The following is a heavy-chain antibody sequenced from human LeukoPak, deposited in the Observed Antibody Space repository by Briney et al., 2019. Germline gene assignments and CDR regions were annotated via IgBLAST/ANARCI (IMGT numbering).Heavy chain of an antibody. D-gene: IGHD6-13*01. J-gene: IGHJ4*02. V-gene: IGHV4-34*01. CDR1: GGSFSAYF. CDR2: INHSGST. CDR3: ARGTGKQQLVPCSY. Sequence: SETLSLTCAVYGGSFSAYFWRSIRQPPGKGLEWIGEINHSGSTNYNPSLKSRVTISVDTSKNQFSLKLSSVTAADTAVYYCARGTGKQQLVPCSYWGQGTLVTVSS.